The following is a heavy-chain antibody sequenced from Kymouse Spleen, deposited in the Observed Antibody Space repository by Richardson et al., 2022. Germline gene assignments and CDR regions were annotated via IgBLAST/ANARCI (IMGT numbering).Heavy chain of an antibody. Sequence: QLQLQESGPGLVKPSETLSLTCTVSGGSISSSSYYWGWIRQPPGKGLEWIGSIYYSGSTYYNPSLKSRVTISVDTSKNQFSLKLSSVTAADTAVYYCARQDSSGWYYYYGMDVWGQGTTVTVSS. CDR1: GGSISSSSYY. V-gene: IGHV4-39*01. CDR2: IYYSGST. J-gene: IGHJ6*02. CDR3: ARQDSSGWYYYYGMDV. D-gene: IGHD6-19*01.